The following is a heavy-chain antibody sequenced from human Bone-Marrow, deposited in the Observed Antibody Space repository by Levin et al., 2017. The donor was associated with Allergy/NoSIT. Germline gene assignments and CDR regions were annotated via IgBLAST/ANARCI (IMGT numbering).Heavy chain of an antibody. V-gene: IGHV3-23*01. Sequence: GGSLRLSCAASGFTFSSYAMSWVRQAPGKGLEWVSAISGSGGSTYYADSVKGRFTISRDNSKNTLYLQMNSLRAEDTAVYYCAKDGPLRITMIVVVITYFDYWGQGTLVTVSS. D-gene: IGHD3-22*01. J-gene: IGHJ4*02. CDR3: AKDGPLRITMIVVVITYFDY. CDR1: GFTFSSYA. CDR2: ISGSGGST.